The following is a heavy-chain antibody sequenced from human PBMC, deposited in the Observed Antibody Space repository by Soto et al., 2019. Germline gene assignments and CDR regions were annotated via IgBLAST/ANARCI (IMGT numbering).Heavy chain of an antibody. Sequence: GESLKISCKGSGYSFTSYWIGWVRQMPVKGLEWMGIIYPGDSDTRYSPSFQGQVTISADKSISTAYLQWSSLKASDTAMYYCARLTTDSIAAAGMRRLNWFDPWGQGTLVTVSS. V-gene: IGHV5-51*01. CDR2: IYPGDSDT. CDR3: ARLTTDSIAAAGMRRLNWFDP. J-gene: IGHJ5*02. CDR1: GYSFTSYW. D-gene: IGHD6-13*01.